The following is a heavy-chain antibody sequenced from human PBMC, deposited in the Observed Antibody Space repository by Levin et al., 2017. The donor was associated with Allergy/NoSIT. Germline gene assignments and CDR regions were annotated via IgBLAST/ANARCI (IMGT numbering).Heavy chain of an antibody. CDR3: ARDECAWLVVCYGMGV. V-gene: IGHV4-31*03. D-gene: IGHD2-8*02. Sequence: SETLSLTCTVSGDSISGGTLYWSWIRQRPGKGLEWIGFIHHSGSAYYNPSLKSRLTMSLDTSKSQFSLRVTSVTVAATAVYYCARDECAWLVVCYGMGVWGQGTTVIVSS. CDR1: GDSISGGTLY. CDR2: IHHSGSA. J-gene: IGHJ6*02.